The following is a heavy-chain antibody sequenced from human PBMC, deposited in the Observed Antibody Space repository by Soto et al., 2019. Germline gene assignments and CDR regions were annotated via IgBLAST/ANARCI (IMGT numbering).Heavy chain of an antibody. CDR2: VHASGST. J-gene: IGHJ6*02. CDR3: ARGQLMLSAYYYYYYGMDV. CDR1: GAAISNYY. V-gene: IGHV4-4*07. Sequence: PSETLSLTCSVSGAAISNYYWIWIRQPAGKGLEWIGSVHASGSTNYSPSLKSRVTISIDTSKNQFSLKLSSVTAADTAVYYCARGQLMLSAYYYYYYGMDVWGQGTTVTVSS. D-gene: IGHD2-2*01.